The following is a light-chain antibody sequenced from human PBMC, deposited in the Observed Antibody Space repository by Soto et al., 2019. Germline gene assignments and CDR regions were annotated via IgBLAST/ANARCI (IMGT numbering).Light chain of an antibody. J-gene: IGKJ1*01. CDR1: QSISSW. CDR2: DAS. Sequence: DIQMTQSPATLSASVGDRVTITCRASQSISSWLAWYQQKPGKVPKLLIDDASSLESGVPSRFSGSGSGTEFTLTISSLQPDDFATYYCQQYNTYPSTFGPGPKVDIK. CDR3: QQYNTYPST. V-gene: IGKV1-5*01.